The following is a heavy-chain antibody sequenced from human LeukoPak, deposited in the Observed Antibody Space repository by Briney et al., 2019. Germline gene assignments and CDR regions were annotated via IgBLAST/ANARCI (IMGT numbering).Heavy chain of an antibody. D-gene: IGHD5-24*01. CDR2: IYPGDSDT. Sequence: GESLKISCKGSGYSFTSYWIGWVRQMPGKGLEWMGIIYPGDSDTSYSPSFQGQVTISADKSISTAYLQWSSLKASDTAMYYCARGRDGYNLGPYFDYWGQGTLVTVSS. CDR3: ARGRDGYNLGPYFDY. J-gene: IGHJ4*02. CDR1: GYSFTSYW. V-gene: IGHV5-51*01.